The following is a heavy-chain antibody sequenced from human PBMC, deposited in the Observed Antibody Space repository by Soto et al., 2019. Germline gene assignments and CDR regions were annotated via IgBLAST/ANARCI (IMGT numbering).Heavy chain of an antibody. CDR1: GYTFTSYY. Sequence: ASVKVSCKASGYTFTSYYMHWVRQAPGQGLEWMGIINPSGGSTSYAQKFQGRVTMTRDTSTSTVYMELSSLRSDDTAVYYCARDRVAATTPYYFDYWGQGTLVTVSS. CDR3: ARDRVAATTPYYFDY. J-gene: IGHJ4*02. V-gene: IGHV1-46*01. CDR2: INPSGGST. D-gene: IGHD2-15*01.